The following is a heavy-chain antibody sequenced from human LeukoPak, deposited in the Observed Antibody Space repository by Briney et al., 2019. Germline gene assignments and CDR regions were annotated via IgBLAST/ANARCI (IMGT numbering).Heavy chain of an antibody. D-gene: IGHD3-10*01. Sequence: GGSLRLSFAASGFTFSSYAMSWVRQAPGKGLEWVSAISGSGGSTYYADSVKGRFTISRDNSKNTLYLQMNSLRAEDTAVYYCAKALYYYGSGSYSYYFDYWGQGTLVTVSS. V-gene: IGHV3-23*01. CDR2: ISGSGGST. CDR3: AKALYYYGSGSYSYYFDY. CDR1: GFTFSSYA. J-gene: IGHJ4*02.